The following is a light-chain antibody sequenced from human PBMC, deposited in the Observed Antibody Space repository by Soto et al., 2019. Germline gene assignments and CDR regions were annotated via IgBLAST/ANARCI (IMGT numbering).Light chain of an antibody. CDR3: QSYDSSLSVVV. J-gene: IGLJ2*01. CDR1: SSKIGAGYD. V-gene: IGLV1-40*01. CDR2: GNS. Sequence: QSVLTQPPSVSGAPGQRVTISCTGGSSKIGAGYDVHWYQQLPGTAPKLLIYGNSNRPSGVPDRFSGSKSGTSASLAITGLQAEDEADYYCQSYDSSLSVVVFGGGTKLTVL.